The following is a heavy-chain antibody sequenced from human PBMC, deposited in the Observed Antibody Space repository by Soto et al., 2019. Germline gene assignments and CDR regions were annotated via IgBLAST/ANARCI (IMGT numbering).Heavy chain of an antibody. CDR2: INAGNGNT. D-gene: IGHD2-21*02. V-gene: IGHV1-3*05. J-gene: IGHJ4*02. CDR1: GYTFTSYA. Sequence: QVQLVQSGAEEKKPGDSVKVSCKASGYTFTSYAMHWVRQAPGQRLEWMGWINAGNGNTKYSQKFQGRVTITRDTSASTAYMELSSLRSEDTAVYYWPRSIVVVTALDYWGQGTLVTVSS. CDR3: PRSIVVVTALDY.